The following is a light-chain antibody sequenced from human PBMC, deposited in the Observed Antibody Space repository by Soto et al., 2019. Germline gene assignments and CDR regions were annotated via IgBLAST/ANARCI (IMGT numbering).Light chain of an antibody. CDR2: SSN. J-gene: IGLJ2*01. Sequence: QSVLTQPPSASGTPGQRVTISCSGSNSNIGRNAVNWYQQLPGTAPKLLIYSSNQRPSGVPDRFSGSESGTSASLAISGLQSEDEADYYCGAWDDSLNGPVFGGGTKLT. CDR1: NSNIGRNA. V-gene: IGLV1-44*01. CDR3: GAWDDSLNGPV.